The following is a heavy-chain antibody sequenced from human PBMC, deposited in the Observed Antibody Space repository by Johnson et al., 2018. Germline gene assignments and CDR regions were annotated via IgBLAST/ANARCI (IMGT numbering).Heavy chain of an antibody. J-gene: IGHJ3*02. CDR3: ARDPPWDNDPFDI. V-gene: IGHV4-59*01. CDR2: IYYSGST. Sequence: QVQLQESGPGLVKPSETLSLTCTVSGGSISTYYWSWIRQPPGKGLEWIGYIYYSGSTNYNPSLKSRVTISVDTSKNQFPLKLSSVTAADTAVYYCARDPPWDNDPFDIWGQGTMVTVSS. CDR1: GGSISTYY. D-gene: IGHD1-26*01.